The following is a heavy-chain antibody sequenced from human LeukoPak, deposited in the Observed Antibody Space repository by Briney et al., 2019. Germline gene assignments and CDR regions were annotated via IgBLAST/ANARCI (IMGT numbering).Heavy chain of an antibody. J-gene: IGHJ6*02. CDR1: GFTFRTYG. CDR3: ARGDRLLWFGEFYGMDV. CDR2: ISYDGSNK. D-gene: IGHD3-10*01. Sequence: LLGGSLRLSCAASGFTFRTYGMHWVRQAPGKGLEWVAVISYDGSNKYYADSVKGRFTISRDNSKNTLYLQMNSLRAEDTAVYYCARGDRLLWFGEFYGMDVWGQGTTVTVSS. V-gene: IGHV3-30*03.